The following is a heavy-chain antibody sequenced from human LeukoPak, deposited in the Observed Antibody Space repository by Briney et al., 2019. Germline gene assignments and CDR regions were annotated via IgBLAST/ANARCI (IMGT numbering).Heavy chain of an antibody. Sequence: GGSLRLSCAASGFTFSTYWMHWVRQAPGKGLVWVSRINHDGSSTTYADSVRGRFTISRDNAKTTLYPQMNSLRAEDTAVYYCSSFAHWGQGTLVTVSS. CDR1: GFTFSTYW. CDR3: SSFAH. J-gene: IGHJ5*02. V-gene: IGHV3-74*01. CDR2: INHDGSST.